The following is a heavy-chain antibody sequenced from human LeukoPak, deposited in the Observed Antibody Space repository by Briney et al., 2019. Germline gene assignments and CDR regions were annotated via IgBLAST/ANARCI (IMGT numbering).Heavy chain of an antibody. J-gene: IGHJ4*02. D-gene: IGHD3-22*01. CDR2: ISGSGVST. Sequence: GGSLRLSCAASGFTFSSYAMSWVRQAPGKGLEWVSAISGSGVSTYYADSVKGQFTISRDNSKNTLYLQMNSLRAEDTAVYYCAVPLVVTDYWGQGTLVTVSS. V-gene: IGHV3-23*01. CDR1: GFTFSSYA. CDR3: AVPLVVTDY.